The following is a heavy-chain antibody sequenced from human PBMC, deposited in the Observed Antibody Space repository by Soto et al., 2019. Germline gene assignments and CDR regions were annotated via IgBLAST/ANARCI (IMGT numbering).Heavy chain of an antibody. CDR3: MLGSGWKDFEY. Sequence: SETLSLTCTFFGGSISSGGYYWIWIRQHPGKGLEWIGYIYYSGSTYYNPSLKSRVTISVDTSKNQFSLKLSSVTAADTAVYYCMLGSGWKDFEYWGQGTLVTVSS. CDR2: IYYSGST. CDR1: GGSISSGGYY. J-gene: IGHJ4*02. D-gene: IGHD3-22*01. V-gene: IGHV4-31*03.